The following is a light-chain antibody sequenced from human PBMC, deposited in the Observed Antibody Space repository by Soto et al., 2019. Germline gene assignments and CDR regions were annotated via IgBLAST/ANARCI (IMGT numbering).Light chain of an antibody. CDR2: DVS. CDR1: SSYVGGYNY. Sequence: QSALTQPASVSGSPGQSITISCTGTSSYVGGYNYVSWYQQHPGKAPKLMIYDVSNRPSGVSYRFSGSKSGNTASLTISGLQAEDEADYYCSSYTSSSTLVFGGGTQLTVL. CDR3: SSYTSSSTLV. J-gene: IGLJ2*01. V-gene: IGLV2-14*01.